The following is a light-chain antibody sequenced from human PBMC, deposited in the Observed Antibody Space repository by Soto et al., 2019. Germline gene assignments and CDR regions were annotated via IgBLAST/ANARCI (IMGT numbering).Light chain of an antibody. CDR1: QSVSGY. V-gene: IGKV3-11*01. CDR2: DAS. Sequence: VLTQSPATLSLSPLERAPISCRASQSVSGYLAWYQQKPGQAPRLLIYDASNRATGIPARFSGSGSGTDFTLTISRLEPEDSAMYYCPQYGFSFWTFGQGTKVDIK. J-gene: IGKJ1*01. CDR3: PQYGFSFWT.